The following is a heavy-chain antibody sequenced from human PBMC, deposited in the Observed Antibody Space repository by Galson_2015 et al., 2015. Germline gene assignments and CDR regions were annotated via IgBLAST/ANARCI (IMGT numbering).Heavy chain of an antibody. Sequence: SLRLSCAASGFTFSDAWMSWVRQAPGKGLEWVGRIKSKTDGGTTDYAAPVKGRFTISRDDSKNTLYLQVNSLKTENTAVYYCTRDSNGGSDSWGRGTLVNVSS. V-gene: IGHV3-15*01. CDR3: TRDSNGGSDS. D-gene: IGHD2-15*01. J-gene: IGHJ5*01. CDR1: GFTFSDAW. CDR2: IKSKTDGGTT.